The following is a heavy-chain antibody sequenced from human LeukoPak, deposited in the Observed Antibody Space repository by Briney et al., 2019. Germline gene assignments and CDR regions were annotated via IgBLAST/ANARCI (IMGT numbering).Heavy chain of an antibody. J-gene: IGHJ3*02. Sequence: GGSLRLSCAASGFTFSSHVMHWVRQAPGKGLEWVAGISYDGNNKYYADSVKGRFTISRDNSRNTLYLQMNSLKPEDTAVYYCARDGLVGDLGHGFDIWGQGTMVTVSS. CDR2: ISYDGNNK. D-gene: IGHD1-26*01. CDR1: GFTFSSHV. V-gene: IGHV3-30-3*01. CDR3: ARDGLVGDLGHGFDI.